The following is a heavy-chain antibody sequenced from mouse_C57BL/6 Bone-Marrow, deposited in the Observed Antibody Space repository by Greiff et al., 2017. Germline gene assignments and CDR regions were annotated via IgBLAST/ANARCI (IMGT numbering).Heavy chain of an antibody. V-gene: IGHV1-26*01. J-gene: IGHJ4*01. CDR3: AGTGTRGYAMDY. D-gene: IGHD4-1*01. Sequence: EVQLQQSGPELVKPGASVKISCKASGYTFTDYYMNWVKQSHGKSLEWIGYINPNNGGTSYNQKFKGKATLTVDKSSSTAYMELRRLTSEDSAVYYCAGTGTRGYAMDYWGQGTSVTVSS. CDR2: INPNNGGT. CDR1: GYTFTDYY.